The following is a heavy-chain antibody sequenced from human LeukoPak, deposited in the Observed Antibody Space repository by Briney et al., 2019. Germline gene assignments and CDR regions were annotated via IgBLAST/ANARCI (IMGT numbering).Heavy chain of an antibody. Sequence: ASVKVSCRASGYTFTSYGIHWVRQAPGQGLEWMGWINTNTGNPTYAQGFTGRFVFSLETSVSTSYLQISSLKAEDTAVYYCARALGYCTNGVCQTWAVPGPWGQGTLVTVSS. CDR3: ARALGYCTNGVCQTWAVPGP. V-gene: IGHV7-4-1*02. J-gene: IGHJ5*02. CDR2: INTNTGNP. D-gene: IGHD2-8*01. CDR1: GYTFTSYG.